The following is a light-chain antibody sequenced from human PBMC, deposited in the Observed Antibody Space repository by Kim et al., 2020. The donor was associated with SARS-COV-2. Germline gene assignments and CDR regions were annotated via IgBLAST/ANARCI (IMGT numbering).Light chain of an antibody. CDR3: QQYDTAPRT. CDR1: QRVSSNY. Sequence: LYPGERATLSCRASQRVSSNYLAWYQQQPGQAPRLLIYATSTRATGIPDRFGGSGSETDFTLTISRLEPEDFAVYYCQQYDTAPRTFGQGTKLEI. V-gene: IGKV3-20*01. CDR2: ATS. J-gene: IGKJ2*01.